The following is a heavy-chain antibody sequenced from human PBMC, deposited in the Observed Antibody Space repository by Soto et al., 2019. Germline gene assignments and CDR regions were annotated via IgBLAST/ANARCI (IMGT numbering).Heavy chain of an antibody. CDR2: IYYTGST. Sequence: SETLSLTCTVSGASIGSNSYYWGWIRQPPGKGLEWIGTIYYTGSTYYNASLKSRIAVSVDTSKNQFSLRLTSVTAADTAVYYCARLYYTWTGVDYWGQGTLVTVSS. CDR3: ARLYYTWTGVDY. CDR1: GASIGSNSYY. V-gene: IGHV4-39*01. J-gene: IGHJ4*02. D-gene: IGHD3-22*01.